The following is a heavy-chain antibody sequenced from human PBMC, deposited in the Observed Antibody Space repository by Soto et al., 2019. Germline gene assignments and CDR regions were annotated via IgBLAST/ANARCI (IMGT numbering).Heavy chain of an antibody. J-gene: IGHJ6*02. CDR1: GFTFRSYW. Sequence: GGSLRLSCAASGFTFRSYWMHWVRQGPGKGLEWVSRINGDGSTTDYAESVKGRFTISRDNAKNTVYLQMNSLRAEDMAVYYCARDHRYCSGSSCRPYYYYYGMDVWGQGTTVTVSS. CDR2: INGDGSTT. CDR3: ARDHRYCSGSSCRPYYYYYGMDV. V-gene: IGHV3-74*01. D-gene: IGHD2-15*01.